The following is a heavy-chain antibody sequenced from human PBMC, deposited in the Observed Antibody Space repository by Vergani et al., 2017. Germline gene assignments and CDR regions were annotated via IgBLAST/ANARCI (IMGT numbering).Heavy chain of an antibody. CDR1: GGSISSYY. J-gene: IGHJ4*02. V-gene: IGHV4-59*01. CDR3: AREGRYYGSGSYLGY. Sequence: QLQLQESGPGLVKPSETLSLTCTVSGGSISSYYWSWIRQPPGKGLEWIGYIYYSGSTNYNPSLKSRVTISVDTSKNQFSLKLSSVTAADTAVYYCAREGRYYGSGSYLGYWGQGTLVTVSS. D-gene: IGHD3-10*01. CDR2: IYYSGST.